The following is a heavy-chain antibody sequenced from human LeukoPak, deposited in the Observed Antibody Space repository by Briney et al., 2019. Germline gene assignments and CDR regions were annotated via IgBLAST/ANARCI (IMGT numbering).Heavy chain of an antibody. D-gene: IGHD3-10*01. Sequence: GGSLRLSCAASGFTFSSYAMHWVRQAPGKGLEWAAVISSDGNTKYYADSVKGRFTISRDNSNNTLYLQMNGLRAEDTAVYYCARDGGSGPSGTIFDYWGQGTLVTVSS. J-gene: IGHJ4*02. CDR1: GFTFSSYA. CDR3: ARDGGSGPSGTIFDY. CDR2: ISSDGNTK. V-gene: IGHV3-30-3*01.